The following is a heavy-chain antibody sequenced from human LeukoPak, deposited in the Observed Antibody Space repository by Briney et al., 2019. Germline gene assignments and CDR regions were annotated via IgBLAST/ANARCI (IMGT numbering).Heavy chain of an antibody. D-gene: IGHD3-22*01. Sequence: SETLSLTCTVSGGSISTYFWSWIRQPPGKGLEWIGHIYFSGSTTYNPSLESRVTISVDTSKNQFSLKLSSVTAADTAVYYCARHKSSGSYPLDYWGQGTLVTVSS. CDR1: GGSISTYF. J-gene: IGHJ4*02. CDR3: ARHKSSGSYPLDY. V-gene: IGHV4-59*08. CDR2: IYFSGST.